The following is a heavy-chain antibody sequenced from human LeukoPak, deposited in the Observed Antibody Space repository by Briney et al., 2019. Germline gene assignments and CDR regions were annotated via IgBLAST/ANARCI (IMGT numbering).Heavy chain of an antibody. J-gene: IGHJ3*02. D-gene: IGHD3-9*01. Sequence: GASVKVSCKVSGYTLTELSMHWVRPAPGKGLEWMGGFDPEDGETIYAQKFQGRVTMTEDTSTDTAYMELSSLRSEDTAVYYCATNYDILTGYYGPAFDIWGQGTMVTVSS. CDR3: ATNYDILTGYYGPAFDI. CDR2: FDPEDGET. CDR1: GYTLTELS. V-gene: IGHV1-24*01.